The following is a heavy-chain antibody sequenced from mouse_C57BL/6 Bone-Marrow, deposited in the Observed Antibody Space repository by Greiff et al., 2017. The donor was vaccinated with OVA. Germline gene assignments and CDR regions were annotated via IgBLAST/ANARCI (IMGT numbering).Heavy chain of an antibody. Sequence: EVQLQQSDAELVKPGASVKISCKVSGYTFTDHTIHWMKQRPEQGLEGIGRIDPEDGETKYAPKFQGKATITADTSSNTAYLQLSSLTSEDTAVYYCARGWFYAMDYWGQGTSVTVSS. CDR3: ARGWFYAMDY. J-gene: IGHJ4*01. CDR2: IDPEDGET. CDR1: GYTFTDHT. V-gene: IGHV14-2*01. D-gene: IGHD1-1*02.